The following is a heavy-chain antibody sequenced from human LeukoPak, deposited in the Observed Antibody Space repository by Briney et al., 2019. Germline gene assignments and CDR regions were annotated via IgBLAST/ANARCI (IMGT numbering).Heavy chain of an antibody. CDR2: ISSSRSYI. CDR3: ARDHRSSTSCFPSGTNYFDS. J-gene: IGHJ4*02. V-gene: IGHV3-21*01. CDR1: GFTFSSYT. Sequence: PGGSLRLSCAASGFTFSSYTMNWVRQAPGKGLEWVSSISSSRSYIYNAASVKGRFTISRDNAKNSLYLQMNSLRAEDTAVYYCARDHRSSTSCFPSGTNYFDSWGQGTPVTVSS. D-gene: IGHD2-2*01.